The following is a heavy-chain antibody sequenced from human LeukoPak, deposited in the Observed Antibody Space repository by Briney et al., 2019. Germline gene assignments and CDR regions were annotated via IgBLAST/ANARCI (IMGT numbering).Heavy chain of an antibody. Sequence: GESLRISCKGSGYTFTSHWISWVRQMPGKGLEWMGRIDPSDSNIDYSPSFQGHVTISADKSISTAYLQWSGLKASDTAIYYCARFPPNYGDYPFDYWGQGTLVTVSS. V-gene: IGHV5-10-1*01. D-gene: IGHD4-17*01. CDR1: GYTFTSHW. J-gene: IGHJ4*02. CDR3: ARFPPNYGDYPFDY. CDR2: IDPSDSNI.